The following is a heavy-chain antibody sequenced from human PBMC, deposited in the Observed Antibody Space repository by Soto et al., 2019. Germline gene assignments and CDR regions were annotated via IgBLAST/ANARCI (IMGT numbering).Heavy chain of an antibody. CDR3: ARHHVRGRTIVGAAEY. J-gene: IGHJ4*02. V-gene: IGHV4-34*01. D-gene: IGHD1-26*01. CDR2: INYSGNA. CDR1: GGSFSGYY. Sequence: SETLSLTCAVYGGSFSGYYWSWIRQPPGKGLEWIGEINYSGNANYNPSLKSRVSISVDTSKNQLFLNMSSVTAADTAMYYCARHHVRGRTIVGAAEYWGQGTLVTVSS.